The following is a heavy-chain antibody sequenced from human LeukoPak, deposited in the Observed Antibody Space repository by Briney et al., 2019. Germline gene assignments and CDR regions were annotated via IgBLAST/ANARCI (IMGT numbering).Heavy chain of an antibody. V-gene: IGHV3-21*01. CDR1: GFTFSSYS. CDR3: ARGRRRFWLVDAFDI. Sequence: PGGSLRLSCAASGFTFSSYSMNWVRQAPGKGLEWVSSISSSSSYIYYADSVKGRFTISRDNAKNSLYLQMNSLRAEDTAVYYCARGRRRFWLVDAFDIWGQGTMVTVSS. D-gene: IGHD3-3*01. J-gene: IGHJ3*02. CDR2: ISSSSSYI.